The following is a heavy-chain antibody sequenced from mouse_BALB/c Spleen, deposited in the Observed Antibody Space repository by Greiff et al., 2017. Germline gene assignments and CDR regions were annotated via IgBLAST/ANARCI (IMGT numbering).Heavy chain of an antibody. CDR3: TRSDYYGSSYWYFDV. CDR2: INPSNGGT. D-gene: IGHD1-1*01. V-gene: IGHV1S81*02. CDR1: GYTFTSYY. Sequence: QVQLQQPGAELVKPGASVKLSCKASGYTFTSYYMYWVKQRPGQGLEWIGGINPSNGGTNFNEKFKSKATLTVDKSSSTAYMQLSSLTSEDSAVYYCTRSDYYGSSYWYFDVWGAGTTVTVSS. J-gene: IGHJ1*01.